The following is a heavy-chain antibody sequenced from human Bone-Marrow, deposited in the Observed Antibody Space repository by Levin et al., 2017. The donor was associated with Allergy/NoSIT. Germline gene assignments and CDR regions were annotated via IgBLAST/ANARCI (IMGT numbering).Heavy chain of an antibody. V-gene: IGHV3-74*01. CDR3: ARADRYSGGGSGSYYVTPYNWFDP. CDR1: GFTFSSYW. D-gene: IGHD3-10*01. CDR2: INSDGSTT. Sequence: PGGSLRLSCAASGFTFSSYWMHWVRQAPGKGLVWVSRINSDGSTTRHADSVKGRFTISRDNAKNTLYLQMNSLRAEDTAVYYCARADRYSGGGSGSYYVTPYNWFDPWGQGTLVTVSS. J-gene: IGHJ5*02.